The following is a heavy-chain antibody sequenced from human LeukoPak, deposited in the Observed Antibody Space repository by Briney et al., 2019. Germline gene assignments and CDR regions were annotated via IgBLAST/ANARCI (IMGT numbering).Heavy chain of an antibody. V-gene: IGHV4-39*07. CDR3: ARDCSGGSCYSGRYYYYYMDV. CDR1: GGSISSSSYY. D-gene: IGHD2-15*01. J-gene: IGHJ6*03. CDR2: IYYSGST. Sequence: PSETLSLTCTVSGGSISSSSYYWGWIRQPPGKGLEWIGSIYYSGSTYYNPSLKSRVTISVDTSKNQFSLKLSSVTAADTAVYYCARDCSGGSCYSGRYYYYYMDVWGKGTTVTVSS.